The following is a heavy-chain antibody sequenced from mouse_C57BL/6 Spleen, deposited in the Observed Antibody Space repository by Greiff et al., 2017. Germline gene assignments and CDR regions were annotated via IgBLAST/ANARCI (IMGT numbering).Heavy chain of an antibody. V-gene: IGHV1-39*01. D-gene: IGHD1-1*01. J-gene: IGHJ1*03. CDR3: ARGGWYYGSSLRYWYFDV. CDR2: INPNYGTT. Sequence: VQLKESGPELVKPGASVKISCKASGYSFTDYNMNWVKQSNGKSLEWIGVINPNYGTTSDNQKFKGKATLTVDQSSSTAYMQLNSLTSEDSAVYYCARGGWYYGSSLRYWYFDVWGTGTTVTVSS. CDR1: GYSFTDYN.